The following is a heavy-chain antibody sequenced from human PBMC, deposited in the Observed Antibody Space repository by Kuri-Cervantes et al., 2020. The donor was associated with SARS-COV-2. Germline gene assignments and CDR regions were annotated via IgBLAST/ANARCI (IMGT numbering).Heavy chain of an antibody. D-gene: IGHD4-11*01. J-gene: IGHJ6*02. CDR3: ASNSNYWYYGMDV. V-gene: IGHV1-2*02. CDR2: INPNSGGT. Sequence: ASVKVSCKASGYGFTGYYMHWVRQAPGQGLEWMGWINPNSGGTNYAQKFQGRVTMTRDTSISTAYMELSRLRSDDTAVYYCASNSNYWYYGMDVWGQGTTVTVSS. CDR1: GYGFTGYY.